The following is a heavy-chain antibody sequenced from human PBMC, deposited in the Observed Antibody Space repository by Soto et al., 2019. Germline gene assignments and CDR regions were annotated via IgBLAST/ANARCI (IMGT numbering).Heavy chain of an antibody. J-gene: IGHJ3*02. D-gene: IGHD1-1*01. V-gene: IGHV3-23*01. CDR3: AKDLAATATGDSFDI. Sequence: EVQLLESGGGLVQPGGSLRLSCAASGFTFSTYDMTWVRQAPGKGLEWVSSVTNSASNTYHADSVKGRFIISRDNSKNMLFLQMNSLRAEDTALYYCAKDLAATATGDSFDIWGQGTMVTVSS. CDR1: GFTFSTYD. CDR2: VTNSASNT.